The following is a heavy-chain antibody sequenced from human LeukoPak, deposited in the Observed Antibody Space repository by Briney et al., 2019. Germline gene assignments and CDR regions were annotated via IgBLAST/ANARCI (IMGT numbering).Heavy chain of an antibody. V-gene: IGHV3-9*01. D-gene: IGHD5-18*01. J-gene: IGHJ4*02. CDR2: ISWNSGSI. CDR3: AKSDTATASPFDY. CDR1: GFTFDDYA. Sequence: PGGSLRLSCAASGFTFDDYAMHWVRQAPGKGLEWVSGISWNSGSIGYADSVKGRFTISRDNAKNSLYLQMNSLRAEDTALYYCAKSDTATASPFDYWGQGTLVTVSS.